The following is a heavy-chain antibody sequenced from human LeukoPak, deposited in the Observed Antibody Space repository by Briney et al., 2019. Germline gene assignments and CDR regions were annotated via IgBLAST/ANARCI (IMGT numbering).Heavy chain of an antibody. CDR1: GYTFTSYG. CDR2: ISANNGNT. J-gene: IGHJ5*02. D-gene: IGHD4-11*01. CDR3: ARDGPTTVTEYNWFDP. V-gene: IGHV1-18*01. Sequence: GTSVKVSCKASGYTFTSYGISWVRQAPGQGLEWMGWISANNGNTNYAQKLQGRVTMTTDTSTSTAYMELRSLRSDDTAVYYCARDGPTTVTEYNWFDPWGQGTLVTVSS.